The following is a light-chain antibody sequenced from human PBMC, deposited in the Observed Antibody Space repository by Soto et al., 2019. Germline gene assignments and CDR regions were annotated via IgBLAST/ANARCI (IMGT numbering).Light chain of an antibody. CDR1: QNIHNH. J-gene: IGKJ4*01. CDR2: DAS. Sequence: MSQSPVTLSVSLGEGVTLCCRASQNIHNHMSWFLQKPGQAPRLLIYDASNRATGIPARFSGSGSGTDFTLTISSLEPEDFAVYYCQQRSNWLTFGGGTKVDIK. CDR3: QQRSNWLT. V-gene: IGKV3-11*01.